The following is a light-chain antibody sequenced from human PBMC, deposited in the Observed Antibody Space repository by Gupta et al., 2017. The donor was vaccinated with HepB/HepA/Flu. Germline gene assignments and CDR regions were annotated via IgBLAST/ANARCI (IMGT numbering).Light chain of an antibody. J-gene: IGKJ4*01. Sequence: EIVLTQSPATLSLSPGERATLSCRASQSVSSYLAWYQQKPGQAPRLLIYDASNRATGIPARFSGGGSGTEFTLTISSLEPEDFAVYYCQHRSNCPLTFGGGTKVEIK. CDR2: DAS. CDR1: QSVSSY. CDR3: QHRSNCPLT. V-gene: IGKV3-11*01.